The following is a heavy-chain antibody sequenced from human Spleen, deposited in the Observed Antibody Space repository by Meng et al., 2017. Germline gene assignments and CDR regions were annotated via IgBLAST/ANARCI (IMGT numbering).Heavy chain of an antibody. CDR2: INHSGST. V-gene: IGHV4-34*01. CDR3: ARGPTTMAHDFDY. D-gene: IGHD4-11*01. J-gene: IGHJ4*02. Sequence: QWRLQQWGAGLLKPSGTLSLTCVVSGGSFSDYYWSWIRQPPGKGLEWIGEINHSGSTNYNPSLESRATISVDTSQNNLSLKLSSVTAADSAVYYCARGPTTMAHDFDYWGQGTLVTVSS. CDR1: GGSFSDYY.